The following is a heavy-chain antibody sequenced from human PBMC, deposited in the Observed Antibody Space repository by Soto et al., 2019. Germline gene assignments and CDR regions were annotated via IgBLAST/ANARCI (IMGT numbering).Heavy chain of an antibody. Sequence: GASVKVSCKASGHTFISYYIHWVRQAPGQGLEWMGIINPSGGSTNYAQNFQGRVTMTRDTSTSTVYMELSSLRSEDAAVYYCARGRSSSWTGWFDPWGQGTLVTVSS. D-gene: IGHD6-13*01. CDR1: GHTFISYY. CDR3: ARGRSSSWTGWFDP. J-gene: IGHJ5*02. CDR2: INPSGGST. V-gene: IGHV1-46*01.